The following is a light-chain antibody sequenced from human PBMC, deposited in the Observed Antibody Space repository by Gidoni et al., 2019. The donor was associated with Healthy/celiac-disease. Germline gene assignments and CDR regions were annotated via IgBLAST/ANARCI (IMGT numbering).Light chain of an antibody. V-gene: IGKV1-9*01. J-gene: IGKJ4*01. CDR1: QGINSS. Sequence: DIQLTQSPSFLSASVRDRVTITCRARQGINSSLAWYQQKPGKAPKLLVYAASTLQSGVPSRFSGSGSGTEFTLTISSLQPEDFATYYCQQLNSYPLTFGGGTKVEIK. CDR3: QQLNSYPLT. CDR2: AAS.